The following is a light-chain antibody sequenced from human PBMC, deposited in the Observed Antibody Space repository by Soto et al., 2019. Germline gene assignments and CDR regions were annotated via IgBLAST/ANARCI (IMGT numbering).Light chain of an antibody. V-gene: IGKV1-39*01. CDR3: QQSYSTPWT. CDR1: QSISSY. J-gene: IGKJ1*01. CDR2: AAS. Sequence: DLQTTPSPSSLSASVGDRVTITCRASQSISSYLNWYQQKPGKAPKLLIYAASSLQSGVPSRFSGSGSGTDFTLTISSLQPEDFATYYCQQSYSTPWTFGQGTKVEIK.